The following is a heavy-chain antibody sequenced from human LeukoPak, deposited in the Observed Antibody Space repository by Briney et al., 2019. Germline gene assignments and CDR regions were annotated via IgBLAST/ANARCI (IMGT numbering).Heavy chain of an antibody. D-gene: IGHD5-24*01. CDR3: ARDRFPDLETIPTNWFDS. J-gene: IGHJ5*01. V-gene: IGHV3-21*01. Sequence: GGSLRLSCAASGFTFSSYSMNWVRQAPGKGLEWVSSISSSSSYIYYADSVKGRFTISRDNAKNSLYLQMNSLRAEDTAVYYCARDRFPDLETIPTNWFDSWGQGTLVTVSS. CDR1: GFTFSSYS. CDR2: ISSSSSYI.